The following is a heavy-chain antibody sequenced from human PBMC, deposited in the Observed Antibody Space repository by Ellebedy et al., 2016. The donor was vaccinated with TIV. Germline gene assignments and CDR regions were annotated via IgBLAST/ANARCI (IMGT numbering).Heavy chain of an antibody. Sequence: PGGSLRLSCAASGFSFGTYWMSWVRQAPGKGLEWVGNIKKDGSEEYYADSVKGRFTISRDNAKNSLYLQMDSLRAEDTAVYYCARDSLPVGTNWFDPWGQGTLVTVSS. CDR1: GFSFGTYW. CDR2: IKKDGSEE. V-gene: IGHV3-7*03. CDR3: ARDSLPVGTNWFDP. D-gene: IGHD2-2*01. J-gene: IGHJ5*02.